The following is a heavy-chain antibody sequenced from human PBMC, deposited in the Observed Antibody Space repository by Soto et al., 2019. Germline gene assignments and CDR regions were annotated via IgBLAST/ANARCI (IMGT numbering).Heavy chain of an antibody. CDR2: ISSSSSTI. CDR1: GFTFSSYS. D-gene: IGHD2-15*01. Sequence: GGSLRLSCAASGFTFSSYSTNWVRQAPGKGLEWVSYISSSSSTIYYADSVKGRFTISRDNAKNSLYLQMNSLRAEDTAVYYCARAYCSGGSCYSYYYYYGMDVWGQGTTVTVSS. J-gene: IGHJ6*02. V-gene: IGHV3-48*01. CDR3: ARAYCSGGSCYSYYYYYGMDV.